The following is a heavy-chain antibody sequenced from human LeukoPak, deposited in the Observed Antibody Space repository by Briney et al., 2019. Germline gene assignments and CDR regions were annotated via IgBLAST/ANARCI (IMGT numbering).Heavy chain of an antibody. V-gene: IGHV1-2*02. CDR1: GYTFTGYY. CDR3: ARGGVRKQQLSDWFDP. CDR2: INPNSGGT. Sequence: ASVKVSCKASGYTFTGYYMHWVRQAPGQGLEWMGWINPNSGGTNYAQKFQGGVTMTRDTSISTPYMELSRLRSDDTAVYYCARGGVRKQQLSDWFDPWGQGTLVTVSS. D-gene: IGHD6-13*01. J-gene: IGHJ5*02.